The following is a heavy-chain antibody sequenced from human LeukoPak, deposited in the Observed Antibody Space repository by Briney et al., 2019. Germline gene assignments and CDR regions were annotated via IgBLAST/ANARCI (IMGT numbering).Heavy chain of an antibody. D-gene: IGHD5-12*01. Sequence: PSETLSLTCTVSGGSISSYYWSWIRQPAGKGLEWIGEINHSGSTNYNPSLKSRVTISVDTSKNQFSLKLSSVTAADTAVYYCARCRGWLVIDYWGQGTLVTVSS. CDR1: GGSISSYY. J-gene: IGHJ4*02. CDR3: ARCRGWLVIDY. V-gene: IGHV4-34*01. CDR2: INHSGST.